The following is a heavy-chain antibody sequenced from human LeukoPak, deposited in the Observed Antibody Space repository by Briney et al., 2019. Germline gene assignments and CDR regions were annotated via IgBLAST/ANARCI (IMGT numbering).Heavy chain of an antibody. J-gene: IGHJ4*02. CDR2: INQGGSDK. V-gene: IGHV3-7*01. D-gene: IGHD1-14*01. CDR1: GFSFSNYW. Sequence: GGSLRLSCAASGFSFSNYWMTWVRQAPGKGLEWVANINQGGSDKYYVDSVKGRFTISRDNANNLLYLQMNSLRGEDTAVYYCTRDRSRAEDDWGQGTLVTVSS. CDR3: TRDRSRAEDD.